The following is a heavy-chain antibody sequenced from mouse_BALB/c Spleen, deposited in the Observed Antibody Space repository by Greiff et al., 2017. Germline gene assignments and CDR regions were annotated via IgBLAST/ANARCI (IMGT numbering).Heavy chain of an antibody. CDR2: IWSGGST. D-gene: IGHD2-4*01. J-gene: IGHJ3*01. V-gene: IGHV2-2*02. Sequence: VHLVESGPGLVQPSQSLSITCTVSGFSLTSYGVHWVRQSPGKGLEWLGVIWSGGSTDYNAAFISRLSISKDNSKSQVFFKMNSLQANDTAIYYCARNYYDYDVSAWFAYWGQGTLVTVSA. CDR1: GFSLTSYG. CDR3: ARNYYDYDVSAWFAY.